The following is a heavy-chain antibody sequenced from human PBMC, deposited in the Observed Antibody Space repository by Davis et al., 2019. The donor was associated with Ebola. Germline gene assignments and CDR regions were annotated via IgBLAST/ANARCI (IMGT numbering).Heavy chain of an antibody. V-gene: IGHV4-30-4*07. D-gene: IGHD4-11*01. CDR3: ARAPGTVTTCWFDP. CDR1: GGSISRGGYP. Sequence: SETLSLTCAVSGGSISRGGYPWSWFRQPPGKGLEWIGYIYYSGSTYYNPSLKSRVTISVDTSKNQFSLKLSSVTAADTAVYYCARAPGTVTTCWFDPWGQGTLVTVSS. J-gene: IGHJ5*02. CDR2: IYYSGST.